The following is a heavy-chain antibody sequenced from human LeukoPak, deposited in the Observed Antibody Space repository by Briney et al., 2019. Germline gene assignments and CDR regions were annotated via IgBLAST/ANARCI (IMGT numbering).Heavy chain of an antibody. CDR2: INPSGGST. D-gene: IGHD6-19*01. Sequence: GASVKVSCKASGYTFTSYYMHWVRQAPGQGLEWMGIINPSGGSTSYAQKFQGRVTMTRDTSTSTVYMELSSLRSEDTAVYYCAWSIAVAGTRKYYFDYWGQGTLVTVSS. CDR3: AWSIAVAGTRKYYFDY. J-gene: IGHJ4*02. V-gene: IGHV1-46*03. CDR1: GYTFTSYY.